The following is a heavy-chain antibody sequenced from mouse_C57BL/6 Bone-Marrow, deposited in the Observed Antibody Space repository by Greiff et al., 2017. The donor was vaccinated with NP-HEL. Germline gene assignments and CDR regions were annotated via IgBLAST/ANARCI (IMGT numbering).Heavy chain of an antibody. Sequence: VQVVESGAELARPGASVKLSCKASGYTFTSYGISWVKQRTGQGLEWIGEIYPRSGNTYYNEKFKGKATLTADKSSSTAYMELRSLTSEDSAVYFCARRYYGSKNAMDYWGQGTSVTVSS. CDR3: ARRYYGSKNAMDY. D-gene: IGHD1-1*01. CDR1: GYTFTSYG. J-gene: IGHJ4*01. CDR2: IYPRSGNT. V-gene: IGHV1-81*01.